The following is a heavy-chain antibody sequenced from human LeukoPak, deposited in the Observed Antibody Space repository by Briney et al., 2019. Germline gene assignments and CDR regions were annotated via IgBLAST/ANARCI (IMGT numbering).Heavy chain of an antibody. CDR1: GGSMNNYY. V-gene: IGHV4-4*07. Sequence: SETLSLTCTVSGGSMNNYYWSWIRQPAGKGLEWIGRIYSSGSTNYNPSLKSRVIISVDTSKNQFSLKLSSVTAADTAVYYCARGWYIYYGMDVWGQGTTVTVSS. J-gene: IGHJ6*02. D-gene: IGHD1-20*01. CDR3: ARGWYIYYGMDV. CDR2: IYSSGST.